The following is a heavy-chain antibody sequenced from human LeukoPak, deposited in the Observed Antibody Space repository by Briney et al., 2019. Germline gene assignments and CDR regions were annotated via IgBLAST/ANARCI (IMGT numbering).Heavy chain of an antibody. Sequence: SETLSLTCSVSGASFSTNYWSWIRQPPGRGLEWIGYVFDSGSTNYNPSLKSRVTISVDTSKNQFSLKPSSVTAADTAVYYCAGNLVRGDSLRYYYYYMDVWGKGTTVTVSS. V-gene: IGHV4-59*12. J-gene: IGHJ6*03. CDR1: GASFSTNY. CDR3: AGNLVRGDSLRYYYYYMDV. D-gene: IGHD3-10*01. CDR2: VFDSGST.